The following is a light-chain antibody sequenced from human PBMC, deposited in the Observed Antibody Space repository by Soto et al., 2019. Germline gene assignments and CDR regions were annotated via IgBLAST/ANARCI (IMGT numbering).Light chain of an antibody. J-gene: IGKJ1*01. CDR2: GAS. CDR1: QSINSF. V-gene: IGKV3-20*01. Sequence: EVVLTQSTGTLSLSPGEGATLSFSASQSINSFLAWYQQRRGQAPRLLVHGASNRATGIPDRFSGSGSGTDFTLTISRLEPEDFAVYYCQQYGSSGTFGQGTKVDIK. CDR3: QQYGSSGT.